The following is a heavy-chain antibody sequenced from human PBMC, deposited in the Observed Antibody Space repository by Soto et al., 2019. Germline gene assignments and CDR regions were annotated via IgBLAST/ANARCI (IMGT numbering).Heavy chain of an antibody. CDR2: IYYSGST. D-gene: IGHD2-2*02. CDR1: GVSISIYY. CDR3: ARVPKYCSSTSCYKKACMEV. J-gene: IGHJ6*01. V-gene: IGHV4-59*01. Sequence: WETLSLTCTVSGVSISIYYWSWIRQPPGKGLEWMGYIYYSGSTNYNPSLKRRVTISVDTSKNQFSLKLSSVTAADTAVYYCARVPKYCSSTSCYKKACMEVLGQGTTVNV.